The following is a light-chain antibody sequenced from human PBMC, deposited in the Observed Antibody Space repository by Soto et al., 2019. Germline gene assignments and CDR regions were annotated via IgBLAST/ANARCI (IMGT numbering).Light chain of an antibody. CDR2: ASS. CDR3: SSYTSGTTLYV. CDR1: SSDVGGYNY. J-gene: IGLJ1*01. Sequence: QSVLTQPASVSGSPGQSITISCTGTSSDVGGYNYVSWYQHHAGKAPRLMIYASSNWPSGVSHRFSGSRSGNTASLTISGLQAEDEADYYCSSYTSGTTLYVFGTGTKLTVL. V-gene: IGLV2-14*01.